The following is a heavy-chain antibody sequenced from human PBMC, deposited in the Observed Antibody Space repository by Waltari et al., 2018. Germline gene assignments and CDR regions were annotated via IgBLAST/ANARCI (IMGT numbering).Heavy chain of an antibody. J-gene: IGHJ4*02. CDR1: GFTFDDYA. D-gene: IGHD3-16*01. CDR2: ISWDGGST. Sequence: EVQLVESGGVVVQPGGSLRLSCAASGFTFDDYAMHWVRQAPGKGLEWVSLISWDGGSTYYADSVKGRFTISRDNPKNTLYLQMNSLRAEDTAVYYCANLGIGSELNDYWGQGTLVTVSS. CDR3: ANLGIGSELNDY. V-gene: IGHV3-43D*04.